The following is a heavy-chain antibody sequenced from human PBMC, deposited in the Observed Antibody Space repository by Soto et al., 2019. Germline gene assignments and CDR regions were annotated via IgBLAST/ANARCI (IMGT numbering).Heavy chain of an antibody. CDR3: ARCPLYFDILTGGTFYFDY. D-gene: IGHD3-9*01. V-gene: IGHV3-30*15. J-gene: IGHJ4*02. CDR2: ISYDGIDK. Sequence: QVELVESGGGVVQPGRSLRLACAASGFTFGSYPLHWVRQAPGKGLEWVAVISYDGIDKYYSESVEGRFTISRDNSKNTLYLQMCSLRAEDTAVYYCARCPLYFDILTGGTFYFDYWGQGTLVTVSS. CDR1: GFTFGSYP.